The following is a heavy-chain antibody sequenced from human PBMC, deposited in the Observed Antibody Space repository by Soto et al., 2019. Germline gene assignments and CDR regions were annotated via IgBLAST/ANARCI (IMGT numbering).Heavy chain of an antibody. CDR3: ARGHIVVVTAGLGFQH. CDR1: GYTFTSYY. CDR2: INPTGGST. Sequence: GASVKVSCKASGYTFTSYYMHWVRQAPGQGLEWMGIINPTGGSTSYAQKFQGRVTMTRDTSTSTVYMELSSLRSEDTAVYYCARGHIVVVTAGLGFQHWGQGTLVTVS. V-gene: IGHV1-46*01. D-gene: IGHD2-21*02. J-gene: IGHJ1*01.